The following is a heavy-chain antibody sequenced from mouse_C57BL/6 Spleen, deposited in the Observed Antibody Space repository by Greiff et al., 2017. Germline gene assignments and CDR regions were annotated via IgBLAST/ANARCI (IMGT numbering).Heavy chain of an antibody. CDR2: INYDGSST. J-gene: IGHJ4*01. V-gene: IGHV5-16*01. CDR1: GFTFSDYY. CDR3: ARDGRPPYAMDY. Sequence: EVQRVESEGGLVQPGSSMKLSCTASGFTFSDYYMAWVRQVPEKGLEWVANINYDGSSTYYLDSLKSRFIISRDNAKNILYLQMSSLKSEDTATYYCARDGRPPYAMDYWGQGTSVTVSS.